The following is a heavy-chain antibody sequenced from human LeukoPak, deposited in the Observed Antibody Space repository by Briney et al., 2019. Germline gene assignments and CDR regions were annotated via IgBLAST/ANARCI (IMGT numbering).Heavy chain of an antibody. D-gene: IGHD6-6*01. CDR1: GYTFTGYY. CDR2: INPNSGNT. Sequence: GASVKVSCKASGYTFTGYYMHWVRQAPGQGLEWMGWINPNSGNTNYAQKLQGRVTMTRDMSTSTVYMELSSLRSEDTAVYYCAREFPYSSSFDEWGQGTLVTVSS. V-gene: IGHV1-2*02. J-gene: IGHJ4*02. CDR3: AREFPYSSSFDE.